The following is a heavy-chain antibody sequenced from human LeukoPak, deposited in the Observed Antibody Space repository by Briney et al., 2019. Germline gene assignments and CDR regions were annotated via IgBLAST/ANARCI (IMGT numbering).Heavy chain of an antibody. CDR1: GFTFSSYW. D-gene: IGHD3-10*01. V-gene: IGHV3-7*01. CDR2: IKQDGSEK. J-gene: IGHJ4*02. Sequence: PGGSLRLSCAASGFTFSSYWMSWVRQAPGKGLEWVANIKQDGSEKYYVDSVKGRFTISRDNAKNSLYLQMNSLRAEDTAVYYCARFRVGRSGSYLNYFDYWGQGTLVTVSS. CDR3: ARFRVGRSGSYLNYFDY.